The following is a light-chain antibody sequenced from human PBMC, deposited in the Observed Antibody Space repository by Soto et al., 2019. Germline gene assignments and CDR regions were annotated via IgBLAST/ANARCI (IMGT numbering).Light chain of an antibody. CDR2: GSS. J-gene: IGKJ2*01. V-gene: IGKV3-20*01. CDR1: QSVSNKY. CDR3: RQYGSSPPYT. Sequence: EVVLTQSPGTLSLSPGERATLSCRASQSVSNKYLAWYQQKPGQAPRLLIFGSSDRATGIPDRFSGSGSGTEFSLTISRLVAEDFGVYYCRQYGSSPPYTFGQGTKLEIK.